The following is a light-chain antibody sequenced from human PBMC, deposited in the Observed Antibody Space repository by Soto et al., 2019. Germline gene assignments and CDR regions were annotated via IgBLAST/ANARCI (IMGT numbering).Light chain of an antibody. V-gene: IGKV3-20*01. CDR1: QSVSNNY. J-gene: IGKJ3*01. Sequence: EIGLTQSPGTLSLSPGERATLSCRASQSVSNNYLAWYQQKPGQAPRLLIYGASSRATGIPDRFSGSGSGTDFTLTISRLEPEDFAMYYCQQYSSIPQCTFGPWTKVDIK. CDR2: GAS. CDR3: QQYSSIPQCT.